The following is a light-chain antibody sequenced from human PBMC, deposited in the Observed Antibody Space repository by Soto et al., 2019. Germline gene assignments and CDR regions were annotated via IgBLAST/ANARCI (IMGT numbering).Light chain of an antibody. CDR3: HQYKSYTPYT. CDR2: DAS. Sequence: DIQMTQSPSALSASLADRVTITCRASHSIGTWLAWYQQRPGKAPKLLIYDASSLGSGVPSRSSGGGSGTEFTLTISSLQPDDFGTYYCHQYKSYTPYTIGQGTKVEIK. J-gene: IGKJ2*01. CDR1: HSIGTW. V-gene: IGKV1-5*01.